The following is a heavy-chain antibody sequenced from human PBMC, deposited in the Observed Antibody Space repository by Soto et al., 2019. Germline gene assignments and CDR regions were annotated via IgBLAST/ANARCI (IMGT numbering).Heavy chain of an antibody. CDR2: ISYDVRKT. Sequence: TVGSLRLSCAVSGLTFSTYGMHWVRQAPGKGLEWVAVISYDVRKTHYADSVRGRFTISRDNSKSTLYLQMNDLRADDTALYYCAKDSLGGMGTVMMPGPDWGQGTLVTVSS. D-gene: IGHD4-17*01. CDR1: GLTFSTYG. J-gene: IGHJ4*02. CDR3: AKDSLGGMGTVMMPGPD. V-gene: IGHV3-30*18.